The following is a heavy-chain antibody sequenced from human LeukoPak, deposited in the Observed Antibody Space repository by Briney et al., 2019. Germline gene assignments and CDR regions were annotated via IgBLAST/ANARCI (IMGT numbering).Heavy chain of an antibody. Sequence: SETLSLTCTVSGDSISSYYWSWIRQPPGKGLEWIGYIYYSGSTNYNPSLKSRVTISVDTSKNQFSLRLTSVTAADTAVYYCARHQRDFDYWGQGTLVTVSS. CDR1: GDSISSYY. J-gene: IGHJ4*02. CDR3: ARHQRDFDY. CDR2: IYYSGST. V-gene: IGHV4-59*08.